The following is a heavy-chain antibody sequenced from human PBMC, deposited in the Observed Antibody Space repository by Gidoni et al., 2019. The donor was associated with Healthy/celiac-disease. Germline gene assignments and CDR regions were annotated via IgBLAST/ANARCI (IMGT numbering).Heavy chain of an antibody. D-gene: IGHD3-9*01. J-gene: IGHJ4*02. CDR3: QKTAYEILTGYYRLDY. CDR2: IRSTAYGGTT. Sequence: EVTMEKSGGGCVQPGRSMRLSCTASGFTFGAYDMSWVRQAPGKGLEWVGFIRSTAYGGTTEYAAAVKGRFTISRDDSKSIAYLQMNSLKTEYTVFFFRQKTAYEILTGYYRLDYWGQGTLVTVSS. CDR1: GFTFGAYD. V-gene: IGHV3-49*04.